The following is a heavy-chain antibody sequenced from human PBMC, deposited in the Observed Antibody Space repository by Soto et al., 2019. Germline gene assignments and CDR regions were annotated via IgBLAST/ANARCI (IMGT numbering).Heavy chain of an antibody. Sequence: GGSLRLSCAASGFTFSSYAMSWVRQAPGKGLEWVSAISGSGGSTYYADSVKGRFTISRDNSKNTLYLQMNSLRAEDTAVYYCAKDLAPGWFGELLYSYFDYWGQGTLVTVSS. CDR2: ISGSGGST. J-gene: IGHJ4*02. D-gene: IGHD3-10*01. CDR1: GFTFSSYA. V-gene: IGHV3-23*01. CDR3: AKDLAPGWFGELLYSYFDY.